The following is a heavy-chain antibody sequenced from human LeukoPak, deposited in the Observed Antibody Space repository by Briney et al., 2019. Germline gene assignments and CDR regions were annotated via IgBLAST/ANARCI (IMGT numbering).Heavy chain of an antibody. Sequence: SETLSLTCTVSGYSISSGYYWGWIRQPPGKGLEWIGSIYHSGSTYYNPSLKSRVTISVDTSKNQFSLKLSSVTAADTAVYYCARGEYSSFSNWFDPWGQGTLVTVSS. V-gene: IGHV4-38-2*02. CDR3: ARGEYSSFSNWFDP. D-gene: IGHD6-6*01. CDR1: GYSISSGYY. J-gene: IGHJ5*02. CDR2: IYHSGST.